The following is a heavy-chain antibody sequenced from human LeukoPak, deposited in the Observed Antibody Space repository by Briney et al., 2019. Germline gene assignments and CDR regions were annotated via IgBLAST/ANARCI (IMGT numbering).Heavy chain of an antibody. CDR1: GFTFGDYG. Sequence: PGRSLRLSCAASGFTFGDYGMHWVRQAPGKGLEWVAVISHDGRTEFYGDSVKGRFTISRDNSKNTLYLQMNSLKSEDTAVYYCVRHIDYYESSGQHHWGQGTLVTVSS. J-gene: IGHJ5*02. D-gene: IGHD3-22*01. V-gene: IGHV3-30*03. CDR2: ISHDGRTE. CDR3: VRHIDYYESSGQHH.